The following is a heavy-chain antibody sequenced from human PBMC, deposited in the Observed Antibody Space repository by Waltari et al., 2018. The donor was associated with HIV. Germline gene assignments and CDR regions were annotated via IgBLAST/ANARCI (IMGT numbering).Heavy chain of an antibody. V-gene: IGHV3-15*01. D-gene: IGHD3-10*01. CDR3: NTPHGSGSYYYYGMDV. CDR1: GFTFSNAW. J-gene: IGHJ6*02. CDR2: IKSKTDGGTT. Sequence: EVQLVESGGGLVKPGGSLRLSCAASGFTFSNAWMRWVRQAPGQGLDWVGRIKSKTDGGTTDYAAPVKGRFTISKDDSKNTLYLQMNSRKTEDTAVYYCNTPHGSGSYYYYGMDVWGQGTTVTVS.